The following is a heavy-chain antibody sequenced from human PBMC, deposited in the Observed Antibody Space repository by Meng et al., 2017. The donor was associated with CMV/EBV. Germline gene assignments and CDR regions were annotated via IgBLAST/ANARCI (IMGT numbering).Heavy chain of an antibody. D-gene: IGHD2-8*01. Sequence: GGSLRLSCAASGFTVSSNYMSWVRQAPGKGLEWVSYISSSSSTIYYADSVKGRFTISRDNAKNSLYLQMNSLRAEDTAVYYCARDGGYCTNGVCYPDYWGQGTLVTVSS. CDR2: ISSSSSTI. V-gene: IGHV3-48*04. J-gene: IGHJ4*02. CDR1: GFTVSSNY. CDR3: ARDGGYCTNGVCYPDY.